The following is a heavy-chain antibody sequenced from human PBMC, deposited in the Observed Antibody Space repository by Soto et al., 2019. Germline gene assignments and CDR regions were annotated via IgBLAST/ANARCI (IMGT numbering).Heavy chain of an antibody. Sequence: GGSLRLACAASGLTFSSYPMSWVRQGPGKGLEWVSAISVSDGSTYYADSVKGRFTISRDNSKNTLYLQMNSLLAQDTAVYYCAKDNGGSYYCFGYWAQRTRLTVSS. V-gene: IGHV3-23*01. J-gene: IGHJ4*02. CDR2: ISVSDGST. CDR1: GLTFSSYP. D-gene: IGHD1-26*01. CDR3: AKDNGGSYYCFGY.